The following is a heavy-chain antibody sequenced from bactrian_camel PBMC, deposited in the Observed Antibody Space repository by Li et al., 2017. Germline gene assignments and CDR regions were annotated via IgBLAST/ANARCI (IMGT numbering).Heavy chain of an antibody. V-gene: IGHV3S53*01. D-gene: IGHD7*01. J-gene: IGHJ4*01. CDR2: INSAGTT. CDR1: GDTSSSEC. Sequence: VQLVESGGDSVQSGASLTLSCAVSGDTSSSECMAWFRQAPGKEREGLAAINSAGTTNYADSVKGRFTIWEDNTNDTLYLQMNDLKPEDTAMYYCAADRHESTTLVYRWWQYGAWGRGPRSPSP.